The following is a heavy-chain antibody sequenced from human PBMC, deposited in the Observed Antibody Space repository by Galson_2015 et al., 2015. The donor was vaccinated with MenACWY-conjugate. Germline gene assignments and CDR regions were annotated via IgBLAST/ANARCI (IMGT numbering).Heavy chain of an antibody. D-gene: IGHD6-19*01. CDR2: INWEGGHT. CDR3: VGDDSACEWEADS. J-gene: IGHJ4*02. V-gene: IGHV3-20*04. CDR1: GFTFGDYG. Sequence: SLRLSCAASGFTFGDYGMRWVRQAPGKGLEWISGINWEGGHTGEADSVKGRFTISRDNAKNSLNLQMNSLRAEDTALYYGVGDDSACEWEADSWGQGTLVLVSS.